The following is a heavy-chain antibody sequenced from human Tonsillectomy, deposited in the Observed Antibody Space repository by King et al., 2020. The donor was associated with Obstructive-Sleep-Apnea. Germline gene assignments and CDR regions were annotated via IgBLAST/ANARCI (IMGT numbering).Heavy chain of an antibody. J-gene: IGHJ3*02. Sequence: VQLQQWGAGLLKPSETLSLTCAVYGGSFSGYYWSWIRQPPGKGREGIGEINHSGSTNYNPSLKSRCTISVDTPKNQFSLKLSSVTAADTAVYYCARAAYYYDSSGYYPDLNAFDIWGQGTMVTVSS. CDR2: INHSGST. CDR3: ARAAYYYDSSGYYPDLNAFDI. D-gene: IGHD3-22*01. CDR1: GGSFSGYY. V-gene: IGHV4-34*01.